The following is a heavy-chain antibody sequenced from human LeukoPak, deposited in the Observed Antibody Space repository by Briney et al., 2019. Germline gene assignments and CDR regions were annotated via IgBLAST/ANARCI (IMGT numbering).Heavy chain of an antibody. V-gene: IGHV4-59*11. J-gene: IGHJ5*02. CDR3: AKDSHGWFGAPGWFDP. CDR2: IYYSGST. D-gene: IGHD3-10*01. Sequence: SETLSLTCTVSGGSISSHYWSWIRRPPGKGLEWIGYIYYSGSTNYNPSLKSRVTISVDTSKNQFSLKLSSVTAADTAVYYCAKDSHGWFGAPGWFDPWGQGTLVTVSS. CDR1: GGSISSHY.